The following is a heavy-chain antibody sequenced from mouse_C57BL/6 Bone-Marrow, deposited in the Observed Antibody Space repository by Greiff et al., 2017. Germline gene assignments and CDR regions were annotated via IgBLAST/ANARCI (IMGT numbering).Heavy chain of an antibody. CDR3: ARSGDYGGFAY. Sequence: QVQLQQSGPELVKPGASVKISCKASGYAFSSSWMNWVKQRPGTGLEWIGRIYPGDGDTNYNGKFKGKATLTADKSSSTAYMQLSSLTSEDSAVYFCARSGDYGGFAYWGQGALVTVSA. V-gene: IGHV1-82*01. CDR2: IYPGDGDT. J-gene: IGHJ3*01. CDR1: GYAFSSSW. D-gene: IGHD2-4*01.